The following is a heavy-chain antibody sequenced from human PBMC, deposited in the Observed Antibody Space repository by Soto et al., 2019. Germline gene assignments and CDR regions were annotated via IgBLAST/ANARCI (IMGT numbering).Heavy chain of an antibody. V-gene: IGHV3-53*01. D-gene: IGHD6-13*01. J-gene: IGHJ4*02. CDR1: GFTVSSNY. Sequence: EVQLVESGGGLIQPGGSLRLSCAASGFTVSSNYMSWVRQAPGKGLEWVSVIYSGGSTYYADSVKGRFTISRDNSKNTMYLQMNSLRAEDTAVYYCASHAIAAAGPFDYWGQGTLVTVSS. CDR2: IYSGGST. CDR3: ASHAIAAAGPFDY.